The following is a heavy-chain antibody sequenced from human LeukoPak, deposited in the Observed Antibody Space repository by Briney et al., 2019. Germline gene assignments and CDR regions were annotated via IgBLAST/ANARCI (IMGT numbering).Heavy chain of an antibody. J-gene: IGHJ3*02. V-gene: IGHV3-30*02. CDR2: TRYDGSNK. CDR1: GFTFSSYG. D-gene: IGHD2-2*02. CDR3: AKDDPYCTSTSCYMGMHAFDI. Sequence: TGGSLRLSCAASGFTFSSYGMHWVRQAQGKGLEWVAFTRYDGSNKYYADSVKGRFTISRDNSKNTLYLQMNSLRAEDTAVYYCAKDDPYCTSTSCYMGMHAFDIWGQGTMVTVSS.